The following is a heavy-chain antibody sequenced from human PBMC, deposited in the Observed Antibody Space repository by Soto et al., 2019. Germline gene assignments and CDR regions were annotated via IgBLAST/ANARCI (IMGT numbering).Heavy chain of an antibody. D-gene: IGHD6-19*01. Sequence: QVQLVQSGAEVKKPGASVKVSCKASGYSFTNYYMHWVRQAPGQGIEWMGIINPSGGSTNYAQKFQGRVTMTRDTSTSTVYMELSSLRSEYTAMYYCARAKASSGCFDYWGQGTLVTVSS. CDR3: ARAKASSGCFDY. CDR1: GYSFTNYY. CDR2: INPSGGST. V-gene: IGHV1-46*01. J-gene: IGHJ4*02.